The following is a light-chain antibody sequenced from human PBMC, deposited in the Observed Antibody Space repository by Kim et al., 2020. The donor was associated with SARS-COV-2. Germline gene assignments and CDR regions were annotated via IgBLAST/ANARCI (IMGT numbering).Light chain of an antibody. CDR2: GKN. J-gene: IGLJ2*01. CDR3: NSRDSNDNVV. V-gene: IGLV3-19*01. Sequence: VDLGQTVRITCQGESLRSYYATWYQQKPGQAPILVIYGKNNRPSGIPDRFSGSSSGNTASLTITGTQAGDEADYYCNSRDSNDNVVFGGGTKVTVL. CDR1: SLRSYY.